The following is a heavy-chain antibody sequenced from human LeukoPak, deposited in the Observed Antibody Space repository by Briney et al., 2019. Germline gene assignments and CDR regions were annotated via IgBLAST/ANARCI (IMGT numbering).Heavy chain of an antibody. CDR1: GGSFSGHH. CDR3: ARIVGVYYFDY. J-gene: IGHJ4*02. D-gene: IGHD1-26*01. CDR2: INHSGST. Sequence: SETLSLTCAVYGGSFSGHHWSWIRQPPGKGLEWIGEINHSGSTNYNPSLKSRVTISVDTSKNQFSLKLSSVTAADTAVYYCARIVGVYYFDYWGQGTLVTVSS. V-gene: IGHV4-34*01.